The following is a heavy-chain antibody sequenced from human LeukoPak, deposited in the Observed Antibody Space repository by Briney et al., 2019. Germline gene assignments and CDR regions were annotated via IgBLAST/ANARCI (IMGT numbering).Heavy chain of an antibody. D-gene: IGHD3-22*01. CDR2: MNPNSGNT. CDR1: GYTFTSYD. CDR3: ARGPLRSVITMIVVVITRDFRGFDP. V-gene: IGHV1-8*01. Sequence: ASVKVSCKASGYTFTSYDINWVRQATGQGLGWMGWMNPNSGNTGYAQKFQGRVTMTRNTSISTAYMELSSLRSEDTAVYYCARGPLRSVITMIVVVITRDFRGFDPWGQGTLVTVSS. J-gene: IGHJ5*02.